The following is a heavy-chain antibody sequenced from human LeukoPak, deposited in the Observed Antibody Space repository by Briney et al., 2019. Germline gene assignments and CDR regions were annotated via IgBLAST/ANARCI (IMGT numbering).Heavy chain of an antibody. Sequence: SLSLSWAAYRFTFDDNGMQWDRPGQGQGREWVSGTSGNSANIAYTDSVKGRFTIARDTTKKSMYLQMNSLRAEDMALYYCAEGGIYSSSSTFDYFDSWGQGTLVTVSS. CDR2: TSGNSANI. CDR3: AEGGIYSSSSTFDYFDS. J-gene: IGHJ4*02. D-gene: IGHD6-6*01. CDR1: RFTFDDNG. V-gene: IGHV3-9*03.